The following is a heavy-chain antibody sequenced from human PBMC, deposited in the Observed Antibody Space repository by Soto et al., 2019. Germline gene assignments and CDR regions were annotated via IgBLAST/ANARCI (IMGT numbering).Heavy chain of an antibody. J-gene: IGHJ6*02. CDR3: ARVMVRLFGSGSSRPYGLDV. V-gene: IGHV1-18*01. Sequence: QVQLVQSGAEVKKPGASVKVSCKVSGDSFSNYGFTWVRQAPGQGLEWMGWISTYNDNTNYAQNLQGRVTMTTDTTTATVYMGLRSLRSDDTAVYYCARVMVRLFGSGSSRPYGLDVWGQGPTVTVSS. CDR1: GDSFSNYG. D-gene: IGHD3-10*01. CDR2: ISTYNDNT.